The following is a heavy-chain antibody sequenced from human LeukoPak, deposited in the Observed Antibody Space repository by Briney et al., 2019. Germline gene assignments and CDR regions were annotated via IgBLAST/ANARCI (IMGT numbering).Heavy chain of an antibody. CDR1: GYSISSGYY. J-gene: IGHJ4*02. V-gene: IGHV4-38-2*02. CDR2: IYHSGST. Sequence: PSETLSLTCSVSGYSISSGYYWGWIRQPPGRGLEWIASIYHSGSTYYNPSLKSRVTISGDTSKNQFSLKLSSVTAADTAVYYCARYHEVGATVDYWGQGTLVTVSS. CDR3: ARYHEVGATVDY. D-gene: IGHD1-26*01.